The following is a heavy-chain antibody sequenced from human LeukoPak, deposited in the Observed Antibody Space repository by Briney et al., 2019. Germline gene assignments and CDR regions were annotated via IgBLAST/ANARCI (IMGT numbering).Heavy chain of an antibody. CDR2: ISTSSIYI. CDR3: AKQRWDQAGGLDY. Sequence: GGSLRLSCAASGFTFSSYTMNWVRQAPGKGLEWVSSISTSSIYIYYADSVKGRFTISRDNSKNTLYLQVNSLRAEDTAVYYCAKQRWDQAGGLDYWGQGTLVTVSS. V-gene: IGHV3-21*04. J-gene: IGHJ4*02. D-gene: IGHD4-23*01. CDR1: GFTFSSYT.